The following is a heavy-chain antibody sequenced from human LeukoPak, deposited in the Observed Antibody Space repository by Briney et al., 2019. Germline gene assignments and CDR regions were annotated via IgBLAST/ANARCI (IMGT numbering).Heavy chain of an antibody. CDR3: AKAGIVASYMDV. J-gene: IGHJ6*03. D-gene: IGHD2-15*01. CDR1: GFTFSSYG. CDR2: IRYDGSNK. Sequence: GGSLRLSCAASGFTFSSYGMHWVRQAPGEGLEWVAFIRYDGSNKYYADSVKGRFTISRDNSKNTLYLQMNSLRAEDTAVYYCAKAGIVASYMDVWGKGTTVTVSS. V-gene: IGHV3-30*02.